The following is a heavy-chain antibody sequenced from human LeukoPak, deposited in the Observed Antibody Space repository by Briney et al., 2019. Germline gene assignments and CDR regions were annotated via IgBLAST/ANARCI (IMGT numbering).Heavy chain of an antibody. CDR2: VSDRGMP. V-gene: IGHV4-39*02. CDR3: ARLTLTGVGGRGWFDS. Sequence: PSETLSLTCFVSGDSITNSGWSWGWARQPPGKGLEWIGTLPYDENVSDRGMPSYNPSLKSRVTISADTSKNHLSLKLNSVTAADTASYYCARLTLTGVGGRGWFDSWGQGALVIVSS. J-gene: IGHJ5*01. CDR1: GDSITNSGWS. D-gene: IGHD3-3*01.